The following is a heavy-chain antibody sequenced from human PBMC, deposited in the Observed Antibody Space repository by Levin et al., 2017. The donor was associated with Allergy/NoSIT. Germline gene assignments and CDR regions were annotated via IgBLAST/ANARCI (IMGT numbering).Heavy chain of an antibody. D-gene: IGHD5-12*01. CDR3: ARSGRGYSGYDKLDY. V-gene: IGHV4-34*01. CDR2: INHSGST. CDR1: GGSFSGYY. J-gene: IGHJ4*02. Sequence: SQTLSLTCAVYGGSFSGYYWSWIRQPPGKGLEWIGEINHSGSTNYNPSLKSRVTISVDTSKNQFSLKLSSVTAADTAVYYCARSGRGYSGYDKLDYWGQGTLVTVSS.